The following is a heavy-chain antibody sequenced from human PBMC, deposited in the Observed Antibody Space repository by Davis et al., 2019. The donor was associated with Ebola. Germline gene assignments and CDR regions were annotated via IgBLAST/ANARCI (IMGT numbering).Heavy chain of an antibody. CDR3: AKDYGHVEMATILGEYYFDY. V-gene: IGHV1-46*01. D-gene: IGHD5-24*01. CDR1: GYTFTSYY. Sequence: AASVKVSCKASGYTFTSYYMHWVRQAPGQGLEWMGIINPSGGSTSYAQKFQGRVTMTRDTSTSTVYMELSSLRSEDTAVYYCAKDYGHVEMATILGEYYFDYWGQGTLVTVSS. J-gene: IGHJ4*02. CDR2: INPSGGST.